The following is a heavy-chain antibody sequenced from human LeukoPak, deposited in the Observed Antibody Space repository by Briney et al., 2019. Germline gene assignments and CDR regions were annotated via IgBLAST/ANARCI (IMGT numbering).Heavy chain of an antibody. Sequence: ASVKVSCKASGYTFTGYYMHWVRQAPGQGLEWMGWINPNSGGTNYAQKFQGRVTMTRDTSISTAYMELSRLRSDDTAVYYCARNHNYFDWFGYWGQGTLVTVSS. D-gene: IGHD3-9*01. J-gene: IGHJ4*02. CDR1: GYTFTGYY. V-gene: IGHV1-2*02. CDR3: ARNHNYFDWFGY. CDR2: INPNSGGT.